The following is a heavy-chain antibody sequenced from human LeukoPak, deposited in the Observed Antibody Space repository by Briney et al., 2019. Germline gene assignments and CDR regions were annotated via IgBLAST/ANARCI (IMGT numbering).Heavy chain of an antibody. Sequence: SETLSLTCAVYGGSFSGYYWSWIRQPPGKGLEWIGEINHSGSTNYNPSLKSRVTISVDTSKNQFSLKLSSVTAADTAVYYCARGPVTTYEFDYWGQGTLVTVSS. D-gene: IGHD4-11*01. V-gene: IGHV4-34*01. CDR2: INHSGST. CDR3: ARGPVTTYEFDY. J-gene: IGHJ4*02. CDR1: GGSFSGYY.